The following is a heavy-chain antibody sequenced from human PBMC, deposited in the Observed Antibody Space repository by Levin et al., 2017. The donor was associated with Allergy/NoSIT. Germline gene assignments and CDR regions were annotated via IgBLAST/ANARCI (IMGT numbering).Heavy chain of an antibody. Sequence: SVKVSCKASGGTFSSYAISWVRQAPGQGLEWMGGIIPIFGTANYAQKFQGRVTITADESTSTAYMELSSLRSEDTAVYYCARAPLGYCSSTSCYGANYYYYYMDVWGKGTTVTVSS. V-gene: IGHV1-69*13. CDR1: GGTFSSYA. D-gene: IGHD2-2*01. CDR2: IIPIFGTA. J-gene: IGHJ6*03. CDR3: ARAPLGYCSSTSCYGANYYYYYMDV.